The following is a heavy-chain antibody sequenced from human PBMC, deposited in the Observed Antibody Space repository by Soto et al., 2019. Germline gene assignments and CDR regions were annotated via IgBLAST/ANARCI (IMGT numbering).Heavy chain of an antibody. J-gene: IGHJ5*02. Sequence: QVQLVQSGAEVKKPGSSVKVSCKASGGTFSSYAISWVRQAPGQGLEWMGGIIPIFGTANYAQKFQGRVTITADESTSXXYMELSSLRSEDTAVYYCARGPGRFLEWLPASFDPWGQGTLVTVSS. V-gene: IGHV1-69*12. CDR2: IIPIFGTA. CDR1: GGTFSSYA. CDR3: ARGPGRFLEWLPASFDP. D-gene: IGHD3-3*01.